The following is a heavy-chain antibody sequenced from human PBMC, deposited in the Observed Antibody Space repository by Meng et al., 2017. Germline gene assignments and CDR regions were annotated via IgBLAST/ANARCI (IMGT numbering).Heavy chain of an antibody. CDR3: ARDRSRLSTVTLLFDP. CDR2: INAGNGNT. V-gene: IGHV1-3*01. J-gene: IGHJ5*02. Sequence: QVQFVQSGVEGKKPGASVKVSCKASGYTFTSYAMHWVRQAPGQRLEWMGWINAGNGNTKYSQKFQGRVTITRDTSASTAYMELSSLRSEDTAVYYCARDRSRLSTVTLLFDPWGQGTLVTVSS. D-gene: IGHD4-17*01. CDR1: GYTFTSYA.